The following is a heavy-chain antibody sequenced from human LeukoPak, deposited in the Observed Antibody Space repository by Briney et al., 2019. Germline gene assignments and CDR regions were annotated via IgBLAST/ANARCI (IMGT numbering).Heavy chain of an antibody. CDR1: GYSISSGYY. CDR2: IYHSGST. CDR3: ARESTVTTKTFDY. Sequence: SETLSLTCTVSGYSISSGYYWGWIRQPPGKGLEWIGSIYHSGSTYYNPSLKSRVTISVDTSKNQFSLKLSSVTAADTAVYYCARESTVTTKTFDYWGQGTLVTVSS. J-gene: IGHJ4*02. V-gene: IGHV4-38-2*02. D-gene: IGHD4-17*01.